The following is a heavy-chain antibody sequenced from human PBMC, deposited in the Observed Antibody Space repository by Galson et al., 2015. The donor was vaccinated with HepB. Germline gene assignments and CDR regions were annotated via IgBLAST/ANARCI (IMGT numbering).Heavy chain of an antibody. D-gene: IGHD6-19*01. CDR2: INPNSGGT. CDR1: GYTFTDYY. Sequence: SVKVSCKASGYTFTDYYMHWVRQAPGQGLEWMGWINPNSGGTKYAQKFQGRVTMTWDTSISTAFMELSRLTSDDTAVYYCARPFGGWYSFDYWGQGTLVTVSS. CDR3: ARPFGGWYSFDY. J-gene: IGHJ4*02. V-gene: IGHV1-2*02.